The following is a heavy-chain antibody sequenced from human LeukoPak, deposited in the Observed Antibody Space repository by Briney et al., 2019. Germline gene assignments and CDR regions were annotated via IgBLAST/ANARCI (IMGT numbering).Heavy chain of an antibody. Sequence: PSETLSLTCAVYGGSFSGYYWSWIRQPPGKGLEWIGEINHSGSTNYNPSLKSRVTISVDTSKNQFSLKLSSVTAADTAVYYCARGNPSSRHYFDYWGQGTLVTVSS. CDR2: INHSGST. CDR3: ARGNPSSRHYFDY. D-gene: IGHD6-6*01. CDR1: GGSFSGYY. V-gene: IGHV4-34*01. J-gene: IGHJ4*02.